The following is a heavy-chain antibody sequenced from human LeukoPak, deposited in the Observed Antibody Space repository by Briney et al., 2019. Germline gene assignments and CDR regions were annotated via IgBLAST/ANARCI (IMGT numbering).Heavy chain of an antibody. J-gene: IGHJ3*01. Sequence: GGSLRLSCAASEFSVGSNYMTWVRQAPGKGLEWVSSISSSSAYIFYSDSVKGRFTISRDNAQSSLYLQMNSLRAEDTAVYYCARQAVARPFDLWGQGTMVAVSS. CDR2: ISSSSAYI. CDR1: EFSVGSNY. CDR3: ARQAVARPFDL. V-gene: IGHV3-21*06.